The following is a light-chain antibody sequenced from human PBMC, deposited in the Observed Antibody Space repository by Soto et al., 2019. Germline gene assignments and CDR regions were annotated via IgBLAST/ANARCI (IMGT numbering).Light chain of an antibody. CDR3: QSYDSSLSGWV. Sequence: QSVLTQPPSVSGAPGQRVTISCTGSSSNIGAGYDVHWCQQLPGTAPKLLIYGNSNRPSGVPDRFSGSKSGTSASLAITGLQAEDEADYYCQSYDSSLSGWVFGGGTKVTVL. CDR2: GNS. V-gene: IGLV1-40*01. CDR1: SSNIGAGYD. J-gene: IGLJ3*02.